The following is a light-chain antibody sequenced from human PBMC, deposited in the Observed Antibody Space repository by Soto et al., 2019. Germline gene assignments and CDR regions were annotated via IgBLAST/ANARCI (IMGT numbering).Light chain of an antibody. CDR2: DAT. CDR1: QSLSNKY. V-gene: IGKV3-20*01. Sequence: EIGLTQSPGTLSLSPGERATLSCRASQSLSNKYLAWYQQKPGQAPRLLIYDATSKATGFPDRFSGSGSGTDFTLSISRLELEDFAVYYCQQYGNLVTFGGGTKVEIK. CDR3: QQYGNLVT. J-gene: IGKJ4*01.